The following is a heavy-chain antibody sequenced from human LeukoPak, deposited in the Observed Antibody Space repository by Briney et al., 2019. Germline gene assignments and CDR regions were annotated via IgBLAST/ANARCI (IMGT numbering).Heavy chain of an antibody. CDR2: IYSGGST. CDR3: ARVKNDYDGSGYYDY. J-gene: IGHJ4*02. Sequence: GGSLRLSCAASGFTVSSNYMSWVRQAPGKGLEWVSVIYSGGSTYYADSVKGRFTISRDNSKNTLYLQMNTLRAEDTAVYFCARVKNDYDGSGYYDYWGQGTLVTVSS. CDR1: GFTVSSNY. V-gene: IGHV3-66*01. D-gene: IGHD3-22*01.